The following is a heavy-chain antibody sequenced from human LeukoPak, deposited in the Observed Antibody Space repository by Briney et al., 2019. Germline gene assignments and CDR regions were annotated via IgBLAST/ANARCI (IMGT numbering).Heavy chain of an antibody. V-gene: IGHV3-30*02. D-gene: IGHD1-14*01. Sequence: GGSLRLSCAASGFTFSSYGMHWVRQAPGKGLEWVAFIRYDGSNKYYADSVKGRFTISRDNSKNTLYLQMNSLKTEDTAVYYCTTPEPQVDYWGQGTLVTVSS. J-gene: IGHJ4*02. CDR3: TTPEPQVDY. CDR1: GFTFSSYG. CDR2: IRYDGSNK.